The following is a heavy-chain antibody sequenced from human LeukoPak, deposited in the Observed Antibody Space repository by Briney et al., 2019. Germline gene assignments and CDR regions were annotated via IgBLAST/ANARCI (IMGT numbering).Heavy chain of an antibody. J-gene: IGHJ6*03. V-gene: IGHV6-1*01. D-gene: IGHD2-2*02. CDR1: GDSVSSNSAA. CDR2: TYYRSKWYN. Sequence: SQTLSLTCAISGDSVSSNSAAWNWIRQSPSRGLEWLGRTYYRSKWYNDYAVSVKSRITINPDTSKNQFSLQLNSVTPEDTAVYYCARGIWDCSSTSCYNPPPYYYYYYMDVWGKGTTVTVSS. CDR3: ARGIWDCSSTSCYNPPPYYYYYYMDV.